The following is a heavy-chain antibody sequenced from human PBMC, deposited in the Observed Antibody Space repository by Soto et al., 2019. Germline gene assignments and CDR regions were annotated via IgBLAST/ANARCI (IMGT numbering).Heavy chain of an antibody. D-gene: IGHD5-18*01. CDR1: GGSFKSGSYS. V-gene: IGHV4-61*01. CDR3: ALGGYNYGRPFDF. J-gene: IGHJ4*02. Sequence: PSETLSLTCTVSGGSFKSGSYSWSWIRQPPGKGLEWIGYVYHTGRTSYNPSLKSRVSISMDKSKNQFSLHLKSVTAADTALYFCALGGYNYGRPFDFWGQGTRVTVSS. CDR2: VYHTGRT.